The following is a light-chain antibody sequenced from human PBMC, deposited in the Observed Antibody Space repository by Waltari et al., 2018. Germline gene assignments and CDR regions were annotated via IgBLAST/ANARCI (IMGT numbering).Light chain of an antibody. J-gene: IGKJ4*01. CDR3: QQYTDWPPLT. V-gene: IGKV3-15*01. CDR1: QNVGTN. CDR2: GTS. Sequence: IVLTQSPATLSVSPGEGATLSCRASQNVGTNLAWYQQRPGQAPRLLIYGTSTRATGVPARFRGSGSGTEFTLTISSLQSEDCAVYYCQQYTDWPPLTFGGGTMLEIK.